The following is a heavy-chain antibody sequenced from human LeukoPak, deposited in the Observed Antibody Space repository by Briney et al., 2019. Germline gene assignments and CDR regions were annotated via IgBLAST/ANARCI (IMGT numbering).Heavy chain of an antibody. J-gene: IGHJ4*02. CDR2: FSSGGYT. CDR3: AKTSYSGSGSYMGSTDY. Sequence: GGSLRLSCAASGFNVTTNYMSWVRQVPGKGLEWVSVFSSGGYTGYADSVKGRFTISRDNSKNTLYLQLNSLRAEGTAVYYCAKTSYSGSGSYMGSTDYWGQGTLVTVSS. CDR1: GFNVTTNY. V-gene: IGHV3-53*01. D-gene: IGHD3-10*01.